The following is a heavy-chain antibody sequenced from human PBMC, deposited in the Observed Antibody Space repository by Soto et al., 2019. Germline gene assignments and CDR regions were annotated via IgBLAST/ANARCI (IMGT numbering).Heavy chain of an antibody. CDR3: ARVPSGEFRDCSGGSCYSTYYYYMDV. V-gene: IGHV4-34*01. CDR1: GGSFSAYY. CDR2: INHSGST. Sequence: SETLSLTCAVYGGSFSAYYWSWIRQPPGKGLEWIGEINHSGSTNYNPSLKSRVTISVDTSKNQFSLKLSSVTAADTAVYYCARVPSGEFRDCSGGSCYSTYYYYMDVWGKGTTVTVAS. D-gene: IGHD2-15*01. J-gene: IGHJ6*03.